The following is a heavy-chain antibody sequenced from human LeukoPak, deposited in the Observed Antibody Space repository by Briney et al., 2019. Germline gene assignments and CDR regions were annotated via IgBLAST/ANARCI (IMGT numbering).Heavy chain of an antibody. CDR3: ARVRLVSSSSWYASFDY. J-gene: IGHJ4*02. CDR2: ISAYNVNT. V-gene: IGHV1-18*01. Sequence: ASVKVSGKASGYTFTSYGVSWVRQAPGQGLEWMGWISAYNVNTNYLQKVQDRVTMTTDTSTSTAYMELRSLTSDDTAVYYCARVRLVSSSSWYASFDYWGQGTLVTVSS. CDR1: GYTFTSYG. D-gene: IGHD6-13*01.